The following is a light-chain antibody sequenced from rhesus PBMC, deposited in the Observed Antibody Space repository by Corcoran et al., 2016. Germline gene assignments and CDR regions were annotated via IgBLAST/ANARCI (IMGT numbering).Light chain of an antibody. CDR2: KAS. CDR3: QHGYGTPFT. CDR1: ENVNNY. J-gene: IGKJ3*01. V-gene: IGKV1-74*01. Sequence: DIQMTQSPSSLSASVGDRVTITCRASENVNNYLNWYQQKPGKAPKLLSDKASPLHSGVPSRFSGSGSGTVYTFTISSLQPEDVATYYCQHGYGTPFTFGPGTKLDI.